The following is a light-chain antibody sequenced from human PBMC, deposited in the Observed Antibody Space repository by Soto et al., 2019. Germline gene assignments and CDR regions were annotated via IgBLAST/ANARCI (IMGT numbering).Light chain of an antibody. CDR3: HQRQSWPRT. J-gene: IGKJ1*01. CDR2: LTS. V-gene: IGKV3-11*01. Sequence: EIVLTQSPATLSSFPGDRVTLSCRASQAVNTRLAWYQHKPGQAPRLLIYLTSNRAAGIPARFSGSGSGTEFTLTISDVEPEDFAVYCCHQRQSWPRTFGQGTKVDIK. CDR1: QAVNTR.